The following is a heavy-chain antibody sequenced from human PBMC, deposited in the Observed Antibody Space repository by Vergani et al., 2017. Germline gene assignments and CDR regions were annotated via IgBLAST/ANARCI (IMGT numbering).Heavy chain of an antibody. J-gene: IGHJ4*02. CDR3: ARLAPAAVMHFDY. Sequence: QVQLQESGPGLVRPSQTLSLTCTVSGASISSGSYYWSWFRQPAGKRLEWIGRFYTGGGINYNPSLKSRVTISVDTSKNQFSLQLSSVTAADTAVYYCARLAPAAVMHFDYWGQGTLVTVSS. CDR2: FYTGGGI. CDR1: GASISSGSYY. V-gene: IGHV4-61*02. D-gene: IGHD2-2*01.